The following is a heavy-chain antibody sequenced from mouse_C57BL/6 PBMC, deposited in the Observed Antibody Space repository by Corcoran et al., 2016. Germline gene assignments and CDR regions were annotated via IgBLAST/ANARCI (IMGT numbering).Heavy chain of an antibody. CDR2: IDPEDGDT. V-gene: IGHV14-1*01. D-gene: IGHD1-2*01. Sequence: EVQLQQSGAELVRPGASVKLSCTASGFNIKDYYMHWVKQRPEQGLEWIGRIDPEDGDTEYAPKFQGKATMTADTSPNTAYLQLSSLTSEDTAVYYCTTEGLRLFDYWGQGTTLTVSS. CDR1: GFNIKDYY. J-gene: IGHJ2*01. CDR3: TTEGLRLFDY.